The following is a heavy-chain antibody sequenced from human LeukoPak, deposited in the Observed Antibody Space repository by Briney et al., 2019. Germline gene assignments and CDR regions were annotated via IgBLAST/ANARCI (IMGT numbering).Heavy chain of an antibody. CDR3: VRRNLKNAFDI. J-gene: IGHJ3*02. V-gene: IGHV4-59*08. CDR2: IYHSGRR. Sequence: SQTLSLTWDVSGGSITSYFCGWIRQPPRQGLEWNAYIYHSGRRNSNPSLTSRLTLSIDTSMNQFSLKLGSVTAADTAVYYCVRRNLKNAFDIWGHGTMVIVSS. CDR1: GGSITSYF.